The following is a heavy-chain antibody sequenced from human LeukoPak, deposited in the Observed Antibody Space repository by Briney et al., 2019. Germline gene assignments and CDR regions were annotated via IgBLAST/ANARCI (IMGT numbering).Heavy chain of an antibody. J-gene: IGHJ4*02. CDR1: GFTFSSYE. D-gene: IGHD3-22*01. Sequence: GGSLRLSCAASGFTFSSYEMNWVGQAPGKGLEWVSYISSSGSTIYYADSVKGRFTISRDNAKNSLYLQMNSLRAEDTAVYYCARDNYDSSGYYFDWGQGTLVTVSS. V-gene: IGHV3-48*03. CDR3: ARDNYDSSGYYFD. CDR2: ISSSGSTI.